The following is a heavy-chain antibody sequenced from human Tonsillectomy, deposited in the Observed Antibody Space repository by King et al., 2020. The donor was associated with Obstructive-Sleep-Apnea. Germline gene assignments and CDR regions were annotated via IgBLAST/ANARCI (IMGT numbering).Heavy chain of an antibody. CDR2: IYYSGST. J-gene: IGHJ3*02. CDR3: ASQPVAMATRIAFDI. D-gene: IGHD5-24*01. V-gene: IGHV4-39*01. Sequence: QLQESGPGLVKPSETLSLTCTVSGGSISSSSYYWGWIRQPPGKGLEWIGSIYYSGSTYYNASLKSRVTISVDTSKNQFSLKLSSVTAADTAVYYCASQPVAMATRIAFDIWGQGTMVTVSS. CDR1: GGSISSSSYY.